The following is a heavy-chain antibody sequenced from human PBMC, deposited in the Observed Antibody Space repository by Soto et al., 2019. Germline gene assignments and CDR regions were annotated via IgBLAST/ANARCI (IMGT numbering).Heavy chain of an antibody. D-gene: IGHD2-15*01. V-gene: IGHV3-11*01. CDR3: ARDVVGSYYYYMDV. CDR1: GFTFSDYY. Sequence: GGSLRLSCAASGFTFSDYYMSWIRQAPGKGLEWVSYISSSGSTIYYADSVKGRFTISRDNAKNSLYLQMNSLRAEDTAVYYCARDVVGSYYYYMDVWGKGTTVTVSS. CDR2: ISSSGSTI. J-gene: IGHJ6*03.